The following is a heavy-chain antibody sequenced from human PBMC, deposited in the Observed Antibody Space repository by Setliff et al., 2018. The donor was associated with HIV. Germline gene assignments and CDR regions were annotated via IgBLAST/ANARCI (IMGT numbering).Heavy chain of an antibody. CDR2: IRSKIFGGTP. J-gene: IGHJ3*01. Sequence: PGGSLRLSCAASGFTFSDYYMSWVRQAPGKGLEWIGFIRSKIFGGTPEYGASVQGRFTISRDDSKSIAYLQLNSLKTEDTAVYYCTRMPNESGSYDAFDVWGQGTMVTVSS. D-gene: IGHD1-26*01. V-gene: IGHV3-49*04. CDR3: TRMPNESGSYDAFDV. CDR1: GFTFSDYY.